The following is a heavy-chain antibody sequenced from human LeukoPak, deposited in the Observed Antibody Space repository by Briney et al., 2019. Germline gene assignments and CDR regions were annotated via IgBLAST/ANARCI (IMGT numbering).Heavy chain of an antibody. D-gene: IGHD4-23*01. V-gene: IGHV4-39*01. J-gene: IGHJ4*02. Sequence: PLETLSLTCTVSGGSISTNGYYWGWVRQPPGEGLEWIGSIYYSGSTYYNPSLQSRVTISVDTSKNQFSLKLSSVTAADTAVYYCTKRSTVVTRRFDSWGQGTLVTVSS. CDR3: TKRSTVVTRRFDS. CDR2: IYYSGST. CDR1: GGSISTNGYY.